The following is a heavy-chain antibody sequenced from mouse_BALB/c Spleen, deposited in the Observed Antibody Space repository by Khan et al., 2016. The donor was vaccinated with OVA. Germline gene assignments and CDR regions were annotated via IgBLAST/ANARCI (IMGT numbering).Heavy chain of an antibody. CDR2: ISHSGST. CDR1: GYSITSGYG. V-gene: IGHV3-2*02. Sequence: EVQLQESGPGLVKPSQSLSLTCTVTGYSITSGYGWNWIRQLPGNKLEWMGYISHSGSTNYNPTLKSRISITRDTSKNKFFLQLNSVTTEDTATYYSAKTARIKYWGQGTTLTVSS. J-gene: IGHJ2*01. D-gene: IGHD1-2*01. CDR3: AKTARIKY.